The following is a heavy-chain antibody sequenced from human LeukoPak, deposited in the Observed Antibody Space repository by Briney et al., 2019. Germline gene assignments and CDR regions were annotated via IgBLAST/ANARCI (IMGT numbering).Heavy chain of an antibody. V-gene: IGHV3-74*01. CDR1: GFTFSSYS. CDR3: ARDPGSSSWPDYRGV. J-gene: IGHJ6*04. Sequence: GGSLRLSCAASGFTFSSYSMNWVRQAPGKGLVWVSRINSDGSSTSYADSVKGRFTISRDNAKNTLYLQMNSLRAEDTAVYYCARDPGSSSWPDYRGVWGKGTTVTVSS. D-gene: IGHD6-13*01. CDR2: INSDGSST.